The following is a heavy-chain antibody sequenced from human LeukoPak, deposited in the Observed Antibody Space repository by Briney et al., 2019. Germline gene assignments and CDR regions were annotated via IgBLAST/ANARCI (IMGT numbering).Heavy chain of an antibody. J-gene: IGHJ6*02. Sequence: GGSLRLSCAASGFTFSSYSMNWVRQAPGEGLEWVSYISSSSSTIYYADSVKGRFTISRDNAKNSLYLQMNSLRAEDTAVYYCARGTYYDFWSGYFDYYYYGMDVWGQGTTVTVSS. D-gene: IGHD3-3*01. CDR2: ISSSSSTI. CDR3: ARGTYYDFWSGYFDYYYYGMDV. CDR1: GFTFSSYS. V-gene: IGHV3-48*01.